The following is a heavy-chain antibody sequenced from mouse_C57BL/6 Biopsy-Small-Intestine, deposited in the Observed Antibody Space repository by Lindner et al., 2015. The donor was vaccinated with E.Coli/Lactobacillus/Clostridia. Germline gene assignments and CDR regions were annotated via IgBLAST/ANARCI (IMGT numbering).Heavy chain of an antibody. Sequence: VQLQESGPDLVKPGAPVKISCKASGYSFTAYYMNWVKQSPEKSLEWIGEINPSTGGTTYNQKFRAKATMTEDKSSSTAYIQLRSLTSEDSAVYFCARYYYASSYFDYWGQGTTLTVSS. CDR3: ARYYYASSYFDY. CDR2: INPSTGGT. V-gene: IGHV1-42*01. D-gene: IGHD1-1*01. CDR1: GYSFTAYY. J-gene: IGHJ2*01.